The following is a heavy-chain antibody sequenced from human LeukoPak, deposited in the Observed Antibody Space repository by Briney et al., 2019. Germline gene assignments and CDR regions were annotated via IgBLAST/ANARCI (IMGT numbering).Heavy chain of an antibody. D-gene: IGHD3-3*01. CDR2: ISHDGII. CDR3: AKSVAIYFYYGLDV. V-gene: IGHV3-74*01. CDR1: GFTFSSYV. J-gene: IGHJ6*02. Sequence: GGSLRLSCETAGFTFSSYVMHWVRRTPGKGLVWVSRISHDGIISYADSVKGRFTISRDNSKNTLFLQMNSLRAEDTAPYYCAKSVAIYFYYGLDVWGQGTTVTVSS.